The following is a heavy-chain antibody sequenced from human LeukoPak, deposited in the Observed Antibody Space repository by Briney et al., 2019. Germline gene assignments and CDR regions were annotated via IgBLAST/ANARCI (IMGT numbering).Heavy chain of an antibody. CDR3: ARWFTITSGDYDILTGSHHRGMDV. CDR2: INPNSGGT. V-gene: IGHV1-2*02. CDR1: GYAFTGYN. J-gene: IGHJ6*02. D-gene: IGHD3-9*01. Sequence: GASVKVSCKASGYAFTGYNMHWVRQAPGQGLEWMGWINPNSGGTNYAQKFQGRVTMTRDTSISTAYMELSRLTSDDTAVYYCARWFTITSGDYDILTGSHHRGMDVWGQGTTVTVSS.